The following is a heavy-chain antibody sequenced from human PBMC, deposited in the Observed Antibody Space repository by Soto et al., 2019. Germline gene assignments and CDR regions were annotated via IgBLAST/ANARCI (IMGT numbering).Heavy chain of an antibody. D-gene: IGHD2-15*01. V-gene: IGHV3-23*01. J-gene: IGHJ1*01. Sequence: GGSLRLSCAASGCTFSSYAMSWVRQAPGKGLEWVSAISGSGGSTYYADSVKGRFTISRDNSKNTLYLQMNSLRAEDTAVYYCAKDHVDAFLIVVVAAMAPGPFQHWGQGTLVTVSS. CDR2: ISGSGGST. CDR1: GCTFSSYA. CDR3: AKDHVDAFLIVVVAAMAPGPFQH.